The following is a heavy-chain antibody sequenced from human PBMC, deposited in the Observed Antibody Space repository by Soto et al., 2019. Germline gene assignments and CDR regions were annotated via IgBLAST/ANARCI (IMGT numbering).Heavy chain of an antibody. Sequence: SCKASGGTFSNSVISWVRQAPGKGLEWVAVIWYDGSNKYYADSVKGRFTISRDNSKNTLYLQMNSLRAEDTAVYYCATGREYYGSGSYLDAFDIWGQGTMVTVSS. CDR1: GGTFSNSV. D-gene: IGHD3-10*01. J-gene: IGHJ3*02. CDR3: ATGREYYGSGSYLDAFDI. CDR2: IWYDGSNK. V-gene: IGHV3-33*01.